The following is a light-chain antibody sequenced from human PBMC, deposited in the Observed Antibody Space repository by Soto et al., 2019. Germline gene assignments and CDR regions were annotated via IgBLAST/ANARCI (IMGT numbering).Light chain of an antibody. CDR3: QQYNNWPPSRT. CDR2: ATS. V-gene: IGKV3-20*01. J-gene: IGKJ2*02. Sequence: EIVLTQSPGTLSLSPGERATLSCRASESVSSSFLAWYQQKPGQAPRLLIHATSSRATGIPDRFSGSGSGTDFALTISSLQSEDFALYYCQQYNNWPPSRTFGQGTKLEIK. CDR1: ESVSSSF.